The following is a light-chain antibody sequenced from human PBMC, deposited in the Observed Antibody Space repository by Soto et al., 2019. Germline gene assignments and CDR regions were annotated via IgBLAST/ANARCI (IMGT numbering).Light chain of an antibody. J-gene: IGLJ1*01. Sequence: QSVLSQPDSVSMSPGQSITISCTGTSSDIGGHHFVSWYQQQSGKAPKLVIYEVTDRPSGVSDRFSGSKSGNTASLTISGLQPEDEADYYCSSYTSSSLYVFGTGTKVTVL. CDR3: SSYTSSSLYV. CDR1: SSDIGGHHF. V-gene: IGLV2-14*01. CDR2: EVT.